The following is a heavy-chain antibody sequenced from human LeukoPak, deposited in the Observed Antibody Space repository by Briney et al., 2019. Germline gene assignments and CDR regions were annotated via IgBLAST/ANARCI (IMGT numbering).Heavy chain of an antibody. CDR2: INLDGNKK. Sequence: GGSLRLSCAASGFTFTTYALTWVRQAPGKGLEWVANINLDGNKKYYVDSVKGRFTISRDNAQKSLYLQMNSLRAEDTAVYYCAREGRNWGRGWYFDYWGQGTLVTVSS. J-gene: IGHJ4*02. D-gene: IGHD7-27*01. CDR1: GFTFTTYA. CDR3: AREGRNWGRGWYFDY. V-gene: IGHV3-7*01.